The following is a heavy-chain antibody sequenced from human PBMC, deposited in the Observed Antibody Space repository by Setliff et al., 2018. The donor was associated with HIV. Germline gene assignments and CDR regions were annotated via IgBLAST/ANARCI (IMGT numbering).Heavy chain of an antibody. V-gene: IGHV4-59*04. D-gene: IGHD6-13*01. Sequence: SETLSLTCTVSGVSISTYYWIWIRQSPGKGLEWIGSIYQTGSTYYNPSLKSRVTMSIDTSQNQFSLKLTSVTATDTAVYYCARHRYSSSINWFDPWGQGTLVTVSS. CDR1: GVSISTYY. CDR2: IYQTGST. CDR3: ARHRYSSSINWFDP. J-gene: IGHJ5*02.